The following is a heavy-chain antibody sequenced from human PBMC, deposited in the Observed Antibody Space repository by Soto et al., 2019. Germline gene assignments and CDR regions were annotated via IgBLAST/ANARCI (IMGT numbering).Heavy chain of an antibody. CDR3: ARHSSPYSYSDWFDP. V-gene: IGHV4-39*01. Sequence: QLQLHESGPRLVKPSVTLSLTCTVSGGSVSSPGFHWGLIRQPPGKGLQWVGTISYSETTYSNPSLKRRVTISVDTSKNQFSLKLSSVTAADTAVYYCARHSSPYSYSDWFDPWGQGTLVTVSS. CDR1: GGSVSSPGFH. J-gene: IGHJ5*02. D-gene: IGHD1-26*01. CDR2: ISYSETT.